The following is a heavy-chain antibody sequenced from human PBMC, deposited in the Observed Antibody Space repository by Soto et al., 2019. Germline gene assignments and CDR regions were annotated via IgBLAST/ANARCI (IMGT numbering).Heavy chain of an antibody. CDR3: ARDATFGTKGGSFDI. CDR1: GFTFRIYS. J-gene: IGHJ3*02. D-gene: IGHD3-16*01. V-gene: IGHV3-33*01. Sequence: PXASLRLSCAASGFTFRIYSMHWVRQSPGKGLEWVAVMWYDGTNKYYGESVKGRFTISRDNSENTLYLQMNSLRVEDTAVYYCARDATFGTKGGSFDIWGHGTLVTVSS. CDR2: MWYDGTNK.